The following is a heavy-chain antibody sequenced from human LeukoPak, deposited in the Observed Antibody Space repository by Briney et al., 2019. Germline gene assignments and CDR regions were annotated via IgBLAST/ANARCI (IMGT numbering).Heavy chain of an antibody. CDR3: ARKGAVRFLHAFDL. J-gene: IGHJ3*01. CDR2: ISSINNYM. CDR1: GFTFNTYN. Sequence: GGSLRLSCAASGFTFNTYNMNWVRQAPGKGLEWVSSISSINNYMFYADSVKGRFSISRDNAKSSLYLQMNSLRAEDTAVYYCARKGAVRFLHAFDLWGQGTMVTVSS. D-gene: IGHD3-3*01. V-gene: IGHV3-21*01.